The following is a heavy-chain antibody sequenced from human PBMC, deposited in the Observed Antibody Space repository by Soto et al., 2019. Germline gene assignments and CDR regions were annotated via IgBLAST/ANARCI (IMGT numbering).Heavy chain of an antibody. CDR2: INPNSGAT. CDR3: ARGGCTDGVCTYFFDY. V-gene: IGHV1-2*02. CDR1: GYTFTDYY. J-gene: IGHJ4*02. Sequence: ASVKVSCKASGYTFTDYYIHWVRQAPGQGLEWMGWINPNSGATKSTQRFQGSVTMTRDTSVSTAYMELTSLRSDDTAVYYCARGGCTDGVCTYFFDYWGQGTLVTVSS. D-gene: IGHD2-8*01.